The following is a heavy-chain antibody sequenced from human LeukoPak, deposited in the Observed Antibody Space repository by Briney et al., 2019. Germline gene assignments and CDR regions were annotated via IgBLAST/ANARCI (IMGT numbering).Heavy chain of an antibody. J-gene: IGHJ4*02. Sequence: PSETLCLTCTVSGDSISNYYWSRIRQVPGRGLEWIGYIYYSGTTKYNPSLKSRVSMSADTSKNQISLHLNSVTAADTALYYCASGSGFFHHRGQGTPVTVSS. CDR2: IYYSGTT. D-gene: IGHD3-10*01. CDR1: GDSISNYY. V-gene: IGHV4-59*01. CDR3: ASGSGFFHH.